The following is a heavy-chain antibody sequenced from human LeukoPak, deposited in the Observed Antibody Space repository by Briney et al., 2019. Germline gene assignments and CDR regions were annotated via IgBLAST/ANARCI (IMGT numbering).Heavy chain of an antibody. D-gene: IGHD2-2*01. J-gene: IGHJ4*02. CDR2: ISWNSGSI. Sequence: GGSLRLSCAASGFTFDDYAMHWVRQAPGKGLEWVSGISWNSGSIDYADSVKGRFIISRDNAKNSLYLQMGSLSTEDTAFYYCTKEMDLSRYCSSTSCHPFDFWGQGTLVTVSS. CDR1: GFTFDDYA. V-gene: IGHV3-9*01. CDR3: TKEMDLSRYCSSTSCHPFDF.